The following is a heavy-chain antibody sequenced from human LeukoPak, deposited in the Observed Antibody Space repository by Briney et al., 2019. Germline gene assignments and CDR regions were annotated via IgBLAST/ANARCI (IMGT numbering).Heavy chain of an antibody. CDR3: ARGGGYSYGYGY. D-gene: IGHD5-18*01. J-gene: IGHJ4*02. Sequence: PGGSLRLSCAASGFTFSSYSMNWVRQALGKGLEWVSSISSSSSYIYYADSVKGRFTISRDNAKNSLYLQMNSLRAEDTAVYYCARGGGYSYGYGYWGQGTLVTVSS. CDR1: GFTFSSYS. V-gene: IGHV3-21*01. CDR2: ISSSSSYI.